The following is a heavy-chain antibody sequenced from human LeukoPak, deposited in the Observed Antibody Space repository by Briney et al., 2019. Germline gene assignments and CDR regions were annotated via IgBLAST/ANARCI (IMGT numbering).Heavy chain of an antibody. CDR2: IYTSGLP. D-gene: IGHD5-12*01. J-gene: IGHJ6*03. Sequence: SETLSLTCSLSGGSISSGSYYWSWIPQPAGKGLEWIGRIYTSGLPNYNPSLKSRVTISVDTSKNQFFLKLSSVTAADTAVYYCARGTPTTPFKCYYYYMDVWGKGTTVTVSS. V-gene: IGHV4-61*02. CDR1: GGSISSGSYY. CDR3: ARGTPTTPFKCYYYYMDV.